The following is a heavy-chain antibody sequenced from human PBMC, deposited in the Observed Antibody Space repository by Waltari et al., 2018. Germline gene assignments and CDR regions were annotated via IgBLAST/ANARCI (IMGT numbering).Heavy chain of an antibody. CDR2: IYSGGSK. Sequence: EVQLVETGGGLIQPGGSLRLYCAASGLTVSSNYMRWTRQAPGKGLECVSVIYSGGSKYYAASVKGRFTISRDNSKNTLYLQMDSLRAEDTAVYYCARAIAAAADDAFDIWGQGTMVTVSS. CDR3: ARAIAAAADDAFDI. V-gene: IGHV3-53*02. D-gene: IGHD6-13*01. CDR1: GLTVSSNY. J-gene: IGHJ3*02.